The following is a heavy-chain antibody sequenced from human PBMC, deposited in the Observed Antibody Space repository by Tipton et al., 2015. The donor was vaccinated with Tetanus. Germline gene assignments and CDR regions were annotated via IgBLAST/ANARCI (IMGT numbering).Heavy chain of an antibody. Sequence: SLRLSCTASGFAFDKYAMNWVRQAPGKGLEWVSGITGGNTYYADSVKGRFTISRDNSKNTLSLQMNSLRGEDTAVYYCAKALGSSAWYGTWGQGTLVTVSS. D-gene: IGHD6-13*01. J-gene: IGHJ5*02. CDR2: ITGGNT. V-gene: IGHV3-23*01. CDR3: AKALGSSAWYGT. CDR1: GFAFDKYA.